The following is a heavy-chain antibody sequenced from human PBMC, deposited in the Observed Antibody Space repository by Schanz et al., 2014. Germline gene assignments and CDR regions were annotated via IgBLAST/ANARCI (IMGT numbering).Heavy chain of an antibody. V-gene: IGHV3-66*02. Sequence: EVQLVESGGGVVQPGRSLRLSCAASGFAVDNYYMSCVRQAPGRGLEWVSIIFTDGRTYYADSVKGRFTISRDSSKNTLFLQMNSLRTEDTAVYYCAKGPYYYYYMDVWGNGTTVTVSS. CDR2: IFTDGRT. CDR1: GFAVDNYY. J-gene: IGHJ6*03. CDR3: AKGPYYYYYMDV.